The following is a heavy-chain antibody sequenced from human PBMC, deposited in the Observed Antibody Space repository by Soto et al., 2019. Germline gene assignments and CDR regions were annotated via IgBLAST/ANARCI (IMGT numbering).Heavy chain of an antibody. V-gene: IGHV4-31*03. CDR1: GGSISGGGYY. CDR2: IYYSGST. CDR3: ARDVVVVPASSHGMDV. J-gene: IGHJ6*02. Sequence: SETLSLTCTVSGGSISGGGYYWSWIRQHPGKGLEWIGYIYYSGSTYYSPSLKSRVTISVDTSKNQFSLKLSSVTAADTAVYYCARDVVVVPASSHGMDVWGQGTSVTVSS. D-gene: IGHD2-2*01.